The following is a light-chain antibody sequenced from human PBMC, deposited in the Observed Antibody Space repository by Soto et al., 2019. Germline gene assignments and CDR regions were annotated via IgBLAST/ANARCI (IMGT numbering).Light chain of an antibody. V-gene: IGKV3D-20*02. J-gene: IGKJ4*01. CDR3: QQRSNWPPVT. CDR2: GAS. CDR1: QSVSSSY. Sequence: DTVLTQSPGTLSLSPWERAALSCRASQSVSSSYLAWYQQKPGQAPRLLIYGASNRATGIPDRFSGSGSGTDSTLTISSLEPEDFGVYYCQQRSNWPPVTFGGGTKVDIK.